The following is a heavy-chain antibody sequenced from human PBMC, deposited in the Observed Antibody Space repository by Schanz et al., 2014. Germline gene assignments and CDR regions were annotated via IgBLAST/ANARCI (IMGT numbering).Heavy chain of an antibody. CDR1: GYTFTSHG. Sequence: QILLVQPGPEVKKPGASVTVSCKASGYTFTSHGISWVRQAPGQGLEWMGWITAYNGDTNYALKLQGRVTMTTDTSTSTAYMELRSLRSDDTAVYYCARDRRRYCSTASCLHDNWFDPWGQGTLVIVSS. J-gene: IGHJ5*02. V-gene: IGHV1-18*01. CDR3: ARDRRRYCSTASCLHDNWFDP. D-gene: IGHD2-2*01. CDR2: ITAYNGDT.